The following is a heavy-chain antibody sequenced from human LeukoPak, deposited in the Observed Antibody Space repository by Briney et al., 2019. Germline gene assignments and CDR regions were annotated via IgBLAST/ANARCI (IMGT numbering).Heavy chain of an antibody. CDR3: VKDSSSGSYFDY. CDR2: ISSNGGST. V-gene: IGHV3-64D*06. CDR1: GFTFNRYA. D-gene: IGHD3-10*01. Sequence: PGGSLRLSCSASGFTFNRYAMHWVRQAPGKGLEYVSAISSNGGSTYYADSVKGRFTISRDNSRNTLHLRMSSLRVEDTAVYYCVKDSSSGSYFDYWGQGTLVTVSS. J-gene: IGHJ4*02.